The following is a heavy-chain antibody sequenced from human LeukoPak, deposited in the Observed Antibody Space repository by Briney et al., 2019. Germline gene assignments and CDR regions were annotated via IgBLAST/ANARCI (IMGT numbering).Heavy chain of an antibody. CDR2: ISYDGSNK. CDR1: GVTLSSYA. J-gene: IGHJ6*04. CDR3: ARDQSTSASSSWYYYYYYGMDV. Sequence: AGSLRLSCAASGVTLSSYAMHWVRHPPPKGQEWVAVISYDGSNKYYADSVQGRFTISRDDSMNTLYLQMNSLRAQDTAVYYCARDQSTSASSSWYYYYYYGMDVWGKGTRVTVSS. D-gene: IGHD6-13*01. V-gene: IGHV3-30*04.